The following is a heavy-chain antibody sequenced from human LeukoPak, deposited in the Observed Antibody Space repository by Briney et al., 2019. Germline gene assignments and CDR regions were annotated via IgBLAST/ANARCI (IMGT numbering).Heavy chain of an antibody. J-gene: IGHJ4*02. Sequence: SETLSLTCTVSGGSISSYYWGWIRQPPGKGLEWIGSIYYSGTTYYNPSLKSRVTISVDTSKNQFSLKLSSVTAADTAVYYCARLSFSSSGWYPLDYWGQGTLVTVSS. V-gene: IGHV4-39*01. D-gene: IGHD6-19*01. CDR1: GGSISSYY. CDR3: ARLSFSSSGWYPLDY. CDR2: IYYSGTT.